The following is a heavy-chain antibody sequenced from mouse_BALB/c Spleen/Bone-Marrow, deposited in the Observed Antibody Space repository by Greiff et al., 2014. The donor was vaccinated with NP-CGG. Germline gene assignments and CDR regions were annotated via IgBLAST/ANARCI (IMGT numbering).Heavy chain of an antibody. J-gene: IGHJ4*01. V-gene: IGHV1-14*01. CDR2: INPYNDGT. Sequence: VQLQQSVPELVKPGASVKMSCKASGYTFTSYVMHWVKQKPGQGLEWIGYINPYNDGTKYNEKFKGKATLTSDKSSSTAYMELSSLTSEDSAVYYCARKVWYYAMDYWGQGTSVAVSS. D-gene: IGHD2-10*02. CDR3: ARKVWYYAMDY. CDR1: GYTFTSYV.